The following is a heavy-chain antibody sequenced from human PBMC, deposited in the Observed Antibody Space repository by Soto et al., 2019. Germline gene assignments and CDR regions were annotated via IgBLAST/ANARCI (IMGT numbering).Heavy chain of an antibody. CDR3: ARYYDYIWGSYPLDY. CDR2: IYYSGST. Sequence: QVQLQESGPGLVKPSETLSLTCTVSGGSISSYYWSWIRQPPGKGLEWIGYIYYSGSTNYNPSLKSRSTIPVDTSKNHFSLKLSSVPAADRAVYYCARYYDYIWGSYPLDYGGQGTRVPVSS. D-gene: IGHD3-16*02. CDR1: GGSISSYY. V-gene: IGHV4-59*01. J-gene: IGHJ4*02.